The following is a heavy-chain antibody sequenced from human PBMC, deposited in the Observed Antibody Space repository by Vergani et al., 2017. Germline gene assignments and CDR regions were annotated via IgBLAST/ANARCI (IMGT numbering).Heavy chain of an antibody. CDR1: GFTFSSYS. CDR3: ARWNVVVVAAVRLHDAFDI. V-gene: IGHV3-21*01. Sequence: EVQLLESGGGLVKPGGSLRLSCAASGFTFSSYSMNWVRQAPGKGLEWVSSISSSSSYIYYADSVKGRFTISRDNAKNSLYLQMNSLRAEDTAVYYCARWNVVVVAAVRLHDAFDIWGQGTMVTVSS. D-gene: IGHD2-15*01. J-gene: IGHJ3*02. CDR2: ISSSSSYI.